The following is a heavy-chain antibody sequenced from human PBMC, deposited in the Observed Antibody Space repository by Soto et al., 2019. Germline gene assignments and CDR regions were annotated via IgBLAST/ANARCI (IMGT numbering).Heavy chain of an antibody. CDR1: GFTFRSFA. CDR2: ISSDGSKK. D-gene: IGHD3-9*01. CDR3: AKDYDILTGYFRAQGMDV. J-gene: IGHJ6*02. V-gene: IGHV3-30*18. Sequence: PGGSLRLSCAASGFTFRSFAMHWVRQAPGKGLEWVAAISSDGSKKYFVDSVKGRFTISRDNSKNTLYLQTNSLRVEDTAVYYCAKDYDILTGYFRAQGMDVWGQGTTVTVSS.